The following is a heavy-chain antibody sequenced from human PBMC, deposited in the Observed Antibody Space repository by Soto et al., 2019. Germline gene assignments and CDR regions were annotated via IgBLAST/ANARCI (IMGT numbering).Heavy chain of an antibody. CDR1: GFTFSSYE. CDR2: ISSSGSTI. V-gene: IGHV3-48*03. Sequence: PGGSLRLSCAASGFTFSSYEMNWVRQAPGKGLEWVSYISSSGSTIYYADSVKGRFTISRDNAKNSLYLQMNSLRAEDTAVYYCARGTQQWLIYYYGMDVWGQGTTVTV. J-gene: IGHJ6*02. D-gene: IGHD6-19*01. CDR3: ARGTQQWLIYYYGMDV.